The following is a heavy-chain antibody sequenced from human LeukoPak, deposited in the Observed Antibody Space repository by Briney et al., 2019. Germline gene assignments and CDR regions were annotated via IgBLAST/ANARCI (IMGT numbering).Heavy chain of an antibody. D-gene: IGHD3-3*01. Sequence: ASVKVSCKASGYTFTGYYIHWVRQVPGQGLEWMGWINPNSGGTNYAQKFQGRVTMTRDTSISTAYMELSRLRSDDTAVYYCARHLPFTIFGVVIPNDAFDIWGQGTMVTVSS. V-gene: IGHV1-2*02. J-gene: IGHJ3*02. CDR1: GYTFTGYY. CDR3: ARHLPFTIFGVVIPNDAFDI. CDR2: INPNSGGT.